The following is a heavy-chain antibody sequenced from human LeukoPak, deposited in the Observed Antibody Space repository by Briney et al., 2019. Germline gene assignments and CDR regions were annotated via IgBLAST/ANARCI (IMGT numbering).Heavy chain of an antibody. CDR1: GYTFTLYY. Sequence: ASVIVCCQASGYTFTLYYMHSVRQAPGPGMDWMGWIKPNSGSTNHAQNFQGRVTMTRDTSITTAYMELSRLRSDDTAVYYCARGVDFDWLLSRFDYWGQGTLVTVSS. V-gene: IGHV1-2*02. CDR3: ARGVDFDWLLSRFDY. J-gene: IGHJ4*02. CDR2: IKPNSGST. D-gene: IGHD3-9*01.